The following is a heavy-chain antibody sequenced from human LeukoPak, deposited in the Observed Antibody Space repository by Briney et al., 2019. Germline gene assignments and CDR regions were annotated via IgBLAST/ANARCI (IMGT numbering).Heavy chain of an antibody. CDR3: ASISLVRGVTRY. J-gene: IGHJ4*02. D-gene: IGHD3-10*01. V-gene: IGHV4-59*01. CDR1: GGSISSYY. Sequence: SATLSLTCTVSGGSISSYYWSWIRQPPGKGLEWIGYIYYSGSTNYNPSLKSRVTISVDTSKNQFSLKLSSVTAADTAVYYCASISLVRGVTRYWGQGTLVTVSS. CDR2: IYYSGST.